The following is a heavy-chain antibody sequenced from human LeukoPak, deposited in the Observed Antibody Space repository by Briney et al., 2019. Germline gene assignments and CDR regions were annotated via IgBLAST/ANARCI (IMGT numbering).Heavy chain of an antibody. J-gene: IGHJ4*02. CDR3: ASGGRDGYNGDY. CDR2: IIPIFGIA. V-gene: IGHV1-69*04. Sequence: SVKVSCKASGGTFISYAISWVRQAPGQGLEWMGRIIPIFGIANYAQKFQGRVTITAHKSTSTAYMELSSLRSEGTAVYYCASGGRDGYNGDYWGQGTLVTVSS. CDR1: GGTFISYA. D-gene: IGHD5-24*01.